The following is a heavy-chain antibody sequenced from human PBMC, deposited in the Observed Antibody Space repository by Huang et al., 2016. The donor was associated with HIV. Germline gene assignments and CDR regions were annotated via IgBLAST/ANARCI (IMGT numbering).Heavy chain of an antibody. CDR1: GFTFSNAW. J-gene: IGHJ4*02. Sequence: EVQLVESGGGLVKPGGSIRLSCSASGFTFSNAWMSWAGQAPGKGMRWFGRIKSKSDGGTTDYAAPVKGRFTNSRDNSKNTLYLQMNRLKTGDTAVYYCNTASISGTSFDYWGQGALVTVSS. V-gene: IGHV3-15*01. CDR3: NTASISGTSFDY. CDR2: IKSKSDGGTT. D-gene: IGHD1-20*01.